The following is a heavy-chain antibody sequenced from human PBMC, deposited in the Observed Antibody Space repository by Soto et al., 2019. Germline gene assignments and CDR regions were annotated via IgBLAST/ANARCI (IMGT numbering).Heavy chain of an antibody. CDR1: GGSISSYY. CDR2: IYYSGST. J-gene: IGHJ6*02. CDR3: ARDTLDYYGMDV. Sequence: SETLSLTCTVSGGSISSYYWSWIRQPPGKGLEWIGYIYYSGSTNYNPSLKSRVTISVDTSKNQFSLKLSSVTAADTAVYYCARDTLDYYGMDVWGQVTTVTVSS. V-gene: IGHV4-59*01.